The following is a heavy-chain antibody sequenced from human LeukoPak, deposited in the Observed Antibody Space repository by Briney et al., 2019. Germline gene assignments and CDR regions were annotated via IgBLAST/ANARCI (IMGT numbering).Heavy chain of an antibody. CDR3: ALDSSSWYSADAFDI. CDR1: GFTFSSYW. Sequence: GGSLRLSCAASGFTFSSYWMHWVRQAPGKGLVWVSRINSDGSSTSYADSVKGRFTISRDNAKNTLYLQMNSLRAEDTAVYYCALDSSSWYSADAFDIWGQRTMVTVSS. V-gene: IGHV3-74*01. D-gene: IGHD6-13*01. J-gene: IGHJ3*02. CDR2: INSDGSST.